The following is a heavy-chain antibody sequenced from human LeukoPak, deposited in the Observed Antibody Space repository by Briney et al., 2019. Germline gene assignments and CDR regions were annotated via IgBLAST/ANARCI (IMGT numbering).Heavy chain of an antibody. CDR2: INSNGGGT. V-gene: IGHV1-2*02. CDR1: GYTFSDYY. CDR3: ARGGGLALAGTRFDY. D-gene: IGHD6-13*01. J-gene: IGHJ4*02. Sequence: ASVTVSCKASGYTFSDYYMHWVRQAPGQGLEWMGWINSNGGGTTCAQNFQGRVTMARDTSITTVYMELSSLTSDDTAVYYCARGGGLALAGTRFDYWGRGTLVTVSS.